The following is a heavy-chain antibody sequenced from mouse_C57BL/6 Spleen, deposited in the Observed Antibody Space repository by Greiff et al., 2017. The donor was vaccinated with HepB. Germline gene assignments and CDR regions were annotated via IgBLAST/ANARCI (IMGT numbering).Heavy chain of an antibody. CDR2: ISYDGSN. CDR3: ARATGTSDY. V-gene: IGHV3-6*01. Sequence: DVQLQESGPGLVKPSQSLSLTCSVTGYSITSGYYWNWIRQFPGNKLEWMGYISYDGSNNYNPSLKNRISITRDTSKNQFFLKLNSVTTEDTATYYCARATGTSDYWGQGTTLTVSS. J-gene: IGHJ2*01. CDR1: GYSITSGYY. D-gene: IGHD4-1*01.